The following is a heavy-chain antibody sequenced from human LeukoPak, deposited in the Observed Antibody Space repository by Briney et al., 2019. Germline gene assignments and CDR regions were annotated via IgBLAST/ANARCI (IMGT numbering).Heavy chain of an antibody. J-gene: IGHJ4*02. Sequence: ASVKVSCKASGYTFSSYGIIWVRQAPGQGLEWMGWISAYNGNTNYAQKLQGRVTMTTDTSTSTAYMELRSLRSDDTAVYYCARPYYYDSTGYYQYYFDYWGQGTLVTVSS. CDR2: ISAYNGNT. CDR1: GYTFSSYG. CDR3: ARPYYYDSTGYYQYYFDY. D-gene: IGHD3-22*01. V-gene: IGHV1-18*01.